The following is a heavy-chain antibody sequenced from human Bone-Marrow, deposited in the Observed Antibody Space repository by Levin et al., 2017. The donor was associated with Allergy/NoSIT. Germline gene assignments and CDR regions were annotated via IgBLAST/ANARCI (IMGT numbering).Heavy chain of an antibody. J-gene: IGHJ5*02. D-gene: IGHD6-19*01. CDR1: GYSFTDHW. CDR3: ARSHISGWLKYDL. CDR2: IFPRDSDT. V-gene: IGHV5-51*01. Sequence: GESLKISCKGSGYSFTDHWIGWVRQVPGRGLEWMGIIFPRDSDTRYSPSFQGQVTISADNSITTAYLQWSSLKASDSALYYCARSHISGWLKYDLWGQGTLVTVSS.